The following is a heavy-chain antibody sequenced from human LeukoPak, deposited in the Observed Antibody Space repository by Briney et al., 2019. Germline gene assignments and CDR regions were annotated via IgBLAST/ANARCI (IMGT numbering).Heavy chain of an antibody. D-gene: IGHD6-13*01. CDR2: ISGSGTST. J-gene: IGHJ3*02. CDR3: AREKQQVQDAFDI. CDR1: GFTLSNYA. Sequence: GGSLRLSCAASGFTLSNYATCWVRQAPGRGLEWVSTISGSGTSTYYADSVKDRFTISRDKSKNTLYLQMNSLRADDTAVYYCAREKQQVQDAFDIWGQGTMVTVS. V-gene: IGHV3-23*01.